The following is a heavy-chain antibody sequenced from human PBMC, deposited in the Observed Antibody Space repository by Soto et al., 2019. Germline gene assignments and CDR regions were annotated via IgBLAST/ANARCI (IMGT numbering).Heavy chain of an antibody. CDR2: IRSKANSYAT. V-gene: IGHV3-73*01. CDR1: GFTFSGSA. Sequence: EVQLVESGGGLVQPGGSLKLSCAASGFTFSGSAMHWVRQASGKGLEWVGRIRSKANSYATAYAASVKGRFTISRDDSKNTAYLQMNSLKTEDTAVYYCTRPGYGDYGGDLWGRGTLVTVSS. J-gene: IGHJ2*01. CDR3: TRPGYGDYGGDL. D-gene: IGHD4-17*01.